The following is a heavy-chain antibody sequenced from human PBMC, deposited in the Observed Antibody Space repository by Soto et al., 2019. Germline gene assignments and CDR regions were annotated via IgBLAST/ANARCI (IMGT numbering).Heavy chain of an antibody. CDR2: IYWDDDK. CDR1: GFSLSSTRMA. Sequence: QITLKESGPTLVKPTQTLTLTCTFSGFSLSSTRMAVGWIRQPPGKALEWLALIYWDDDKRYSPFLKSRLTSXXXTXXNQVVLTMSNMDPVDTASYYCAHIVVAGLGYYFDYWGQGTLVTVSS. CDR3: AHIVVAGLGYYFDY. V-gene: IGHV2-5*02. D-gene: IGHD6-19*01. J-gene: IGHJ4*02.